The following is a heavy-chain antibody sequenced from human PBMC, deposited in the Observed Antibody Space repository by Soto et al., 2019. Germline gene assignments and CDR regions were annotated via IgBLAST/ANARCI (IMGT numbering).Heavy chain of an antibody. CDR1: GGSIINGDYY. J-gene: IGHJ4*02. CDR3: ATLPNRDSSSYYRDY. CDR2: IYHSGNT. Sequence: PSETLSLTFTVSGGSIINGDYYWSWIRKPPGKGLEWIGYIYHSGNTYYNPSLRRRVTISVDTSKNQFSLKLSSVTAAATAVYYCATLPNRDSSSYYRDYWGQGTRVTFSS. D-gene: IGHD3-22*01. V-gene: IGHV4-30-4*01.